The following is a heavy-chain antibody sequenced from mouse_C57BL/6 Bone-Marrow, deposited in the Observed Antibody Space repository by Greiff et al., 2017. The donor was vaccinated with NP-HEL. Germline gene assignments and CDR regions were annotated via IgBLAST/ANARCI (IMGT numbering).Heavy chain of an antibody. CDR3: ARHRSSYVWFAY. CDR2: IYPGDGDT. Sequence: QVQLKESGPELVQPGASVKISCKASGYSFSSSWMNWVKQRPGKGLEWIGRIYPGDGDTNYNGKFKGKATLTADKSSSTAYMQLSSLTSEDSAVYFCARHRSSYVWFAYWGQGTLVTVSA. J-gene: IGHJ3*01. CDR1: GYSFSSSW. V-gene: IGHV1-82*01. D-gene: IGHD1-1*01.